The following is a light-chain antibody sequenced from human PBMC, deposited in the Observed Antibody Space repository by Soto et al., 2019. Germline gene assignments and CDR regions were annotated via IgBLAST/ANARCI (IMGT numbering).Light chain of an antibody. CDR2: LNSDGSH. J-gene: IGLJ1*01. CDR3: QTWGTGMGV. Sequence: QPVLTQSPSASASLGASVKLTCTLSGGHSSYAIAWHQQQPEKGPRYLMKLNSDGSHSKGDGIPDRFSGFSSGAERYLTISSLQSEDEADYYCQTWGTGMGVFGTGTKLTVL. V-gene: IGLV4-69*01. CDR1: GGHSSYA.